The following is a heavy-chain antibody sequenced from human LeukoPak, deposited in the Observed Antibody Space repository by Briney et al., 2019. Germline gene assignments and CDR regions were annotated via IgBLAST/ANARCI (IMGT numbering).Heavy chain of an antibody. V-gene: IGHV1-2*02. Sequence: ASVKVSCKASGYTFTDYYMHWVRQAPGQGLEWMGWINPNSGGTNYAQKFQGRVTMTRDTSISTAYMELSRLRSDDTAVYYCASLYYGDTHFDYWGQGTLVTVSS. CDR2: INPNSGGT. D-gene: IGHD4-17*01. CDR1: GYTFTDYY. CDR3: ASLYYGDTHFDY. J-gene: IGHJ4*02.